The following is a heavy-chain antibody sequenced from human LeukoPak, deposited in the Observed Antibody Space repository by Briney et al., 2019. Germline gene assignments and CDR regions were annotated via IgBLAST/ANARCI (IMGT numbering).Heavy chain of an antibody. CDR1: GFTFSSYW. CDR3: ASTGIAVAGIGSYYFDY. D-gene: IGHD6-19*01. Sequence: PGGSLRLSCAASGFTFSSYWMSWVRQAPGKGLEWVANIKQDGSEKYYVDSVKGRFTISRDNDKNSLYLQMNSLRAEDTAVYYCASTGIAVAGIGSYYFDYWGQGTLVTVS. J-gene: IGHJ4*02. V-gene: IGHV3-7*02. CDR2: IKQDGSEK.